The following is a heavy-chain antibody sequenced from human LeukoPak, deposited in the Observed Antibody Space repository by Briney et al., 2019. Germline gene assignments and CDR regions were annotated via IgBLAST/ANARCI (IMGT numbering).Heavy chain of an antibody. J-gene: IGHJ6*03. V-gene: IGHV4-34*01. CDR3: ARVSRGEQGISCYMDV. CDR2: INHSGST. Sequence: PSETLSLTCAVYGGSFSGYYWSWLRQPPGKGLEWIGEINHSGSTNYNPSLKSRVTISVDTSKNQFSLKLSSVTAADTAVYYCARVSRGEQGISCYMDVWGKGTTVTVSS. D-gene: IGHD3-3*02. CDR1: GGSFSGYY.